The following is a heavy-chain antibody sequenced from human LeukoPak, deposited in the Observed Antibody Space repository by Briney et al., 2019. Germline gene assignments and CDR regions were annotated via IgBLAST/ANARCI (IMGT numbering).Heavy chain of an antibody. Sequence: SETLSLTCTVSGGSINSYYWSWIRQSPGKGLEWIGYIYYSGSTEYNPSLTSRVTISVDSSKNQFSLKLTSVTAADTAVYFCARHYCSGASCYYFDYWGQGTLVTVSS. CDR1: GGSINSYY. V-gene: IGHV4-59*13. D-gene: IGHD2-15*01. CDR2: IYYSGST. J-gene: IGHJ4*02. CDR3: ARHYCSGASCYYFDY.